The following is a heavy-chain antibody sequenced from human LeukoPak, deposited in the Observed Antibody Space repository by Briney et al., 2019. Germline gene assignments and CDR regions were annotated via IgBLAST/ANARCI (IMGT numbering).Heavy chain of an antibody. CDR3: ARDRSSWYDPDAFDI. CDR1: GFTFSDYY. CDR2: ISSSGSTI. D-gene: IGHD6-13*01. V-gene: IGHV3-11*01. J-gene: IGHJ3*02. Sequence: PGGSLRLSCAASGFTFSDYYMSWIRQAPGKGLEWVSYISSSGSTIYYADSVKGRFTISRDNAKNSLYLQMNSLRAEDTAVYYCARDRSSWYDPDAFDIWGQGTMVTVSS.